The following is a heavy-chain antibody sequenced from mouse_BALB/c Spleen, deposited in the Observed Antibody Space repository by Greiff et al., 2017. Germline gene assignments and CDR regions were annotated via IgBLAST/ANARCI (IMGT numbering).Heavy chain of an antibody. CDR2: ISVGGSYT. J-gene: IGHJ3*01. CDR3: ARDGLTTVVAPGFAY. Sequence: EVKLVESGGGLVKPGGSLKLSCAASGFTFSDYYMYWVRQTPEKRLEWVATISVGGSYTYYPDSVMGRFTISRDNAKNNLYLQMSSLKSEDTAMYYCARDGLTTVVAPGFAYWGQGTLVTVSA. D-gene: IGHD1-1*01. CDR1: GFTFSDYY. V-gene: IGHV5-4*02.